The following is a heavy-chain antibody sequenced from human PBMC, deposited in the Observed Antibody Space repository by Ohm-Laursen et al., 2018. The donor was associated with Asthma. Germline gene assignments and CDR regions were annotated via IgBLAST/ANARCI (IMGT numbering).Heavy chain of an antibody. Sequence: SQTLSLTCTVSGGSISSGGYYWSWIRQHPGKGLEWIGYIYYSGSTYYNPSLKSRVTISVDTPKNQFSLKLSSVTAADTAVYYCAIFSIPAKDYYYDSSGYYYFDYWGQGTLVTVSS. D-gene: IGHD3-22*01. CDR1: GGSISSGGYY. J-gene: IGHJ4*02. CDR3: AIFSIPAKDYYYDSSGYYYFDY. CDR2: IYYSGST. V-gene: IGHV4-31*03.